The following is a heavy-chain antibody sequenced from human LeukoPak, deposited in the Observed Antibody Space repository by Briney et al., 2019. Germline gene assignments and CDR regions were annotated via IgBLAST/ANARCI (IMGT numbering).Heavy chain of an antibody. Sequence: ESGPALVKPTQTLTLTCTFSGFSLTTTGMCVSWIRQPPGKALEWLARIDWDDDKYYSTSLKTRLTISKDTSKNQVVLTMTNMDPVDTATYYCARITRLDYHYYMDVWGKGTTVTVSS. CDR2: IDWDDDK. CDR3: ARITRLDYHYYMDV. J-gene: IGHJ6*03. CDR1: GFSLTTTGMC. D-gene: IGHD2-21*01. V-gene: IGHV2-70*11.